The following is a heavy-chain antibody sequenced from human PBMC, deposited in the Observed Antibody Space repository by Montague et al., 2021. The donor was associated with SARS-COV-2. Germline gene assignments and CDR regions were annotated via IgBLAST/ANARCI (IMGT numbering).Heavy chain of an antibody. J-gene: IGHJ4*02. V-gene: IGHV4-59*01. CDR3: ARAQNTCFIANCVNYFDV. CDR2: VHYTGST. Sequence: SETLSLTCEVSGGSMSGYYWTWIRQSPGKGLEWIGYVHYTGSTKYNTSLKTRVSLSLDTPKNHLSLHLSSVTAADTAIYFCARAQNTCFIANCVNYFDVWGLGALVTVSS. D-gene: IGHD1-1*01. CDR1: GGSMSGYY.